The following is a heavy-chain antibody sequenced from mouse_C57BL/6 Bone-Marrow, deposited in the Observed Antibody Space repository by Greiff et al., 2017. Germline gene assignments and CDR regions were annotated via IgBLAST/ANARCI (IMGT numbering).Heavy chain of an antibody. CDR2: IYPGDGDT. D-gene: IGHD2-14*01. J-gene: IGHJ2*01. CDR1: GYAFSSSW. Sequence: QVQLQQSGPELVKPGASVKISCKASGYAFSSSWMNWVKQRPGKGLEWIGRIYPGDGDTNYNGKFKGKATLTAETSSSTAYMQLSSLTSEDSAVYVCARGPYRVRGGFDYWGQGTTLTVSS. CDR3: ARGPYRVRGGFDY. V-gene: IGHV1-82*01.